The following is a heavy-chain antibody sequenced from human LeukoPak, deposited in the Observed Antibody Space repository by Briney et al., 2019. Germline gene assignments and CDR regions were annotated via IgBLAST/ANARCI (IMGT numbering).Heavy chain of an antibody. V-gene: IGHV1-2*02. CDR3: AKALWFGDWDPFDY. CDR1: GYTFTGYY. CDR2: INPNSGGT. D-gene: IGHD3-10*01. Sequence: ASVKVSCKASGYTFTGYYMHWVRQAPGQGLEWMGWINPNSGGTNYAQKFQGRVTMTRDTSISTAYMELSRLRSDDTAVYYCAKALWFGDWDPFDYWGQGTLVTVSS. J-gene: IGHJ4*02.